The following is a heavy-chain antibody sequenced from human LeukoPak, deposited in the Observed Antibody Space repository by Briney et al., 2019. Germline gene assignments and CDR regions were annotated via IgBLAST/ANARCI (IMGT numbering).Heavy chain of an antibody. CDR1: ELIFSDFC. CDR2: IKKDGSEK. J-gene: IGHJ4*02. CDR3: TRGGRSTSYYSQY. V-gene: IGHV3-7*01. Sequence: GGSLRLSCVASELIFSDFCMTWVRHSRGKGLEWVATIKKDGSEKYYVDSVKGRFTISRDNAENTLYLHMNSLRAEDTAVYYCTRGGRSTSYYSQYCGLGALVTVSS. D-gene: IGHD1-26*01.